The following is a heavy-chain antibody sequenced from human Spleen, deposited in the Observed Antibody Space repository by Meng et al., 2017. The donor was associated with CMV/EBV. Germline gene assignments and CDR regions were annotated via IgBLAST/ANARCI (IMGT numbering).Heavy chain of an antibody. CDR2: INHSGST. CDR3: ARGRRYCSSISCYRPSKGYGMDV. CDR1: GGSCSGYY. Sequence: SETLSLTCAVYGGSCSGYYWSGIRQPPGKGLEWIGEINHSGSTNYNPSLKSRVTISVDMYKNQFSLKLSSVTAADTAVYYCARGRRYCSSISCYRPSKGYGMDVWGQGTTVTVSS. D-gene: IGHD2-2*02. V-gene: IGHV4-34*01. J-gene: IGHJ6*02.